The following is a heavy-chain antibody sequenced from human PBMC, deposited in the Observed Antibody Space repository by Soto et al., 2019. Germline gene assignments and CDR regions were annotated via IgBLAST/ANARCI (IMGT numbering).Heavy chain of an antibody. D-gene: IGHD3-16*01. Sequence: EVQLVESGGGLVQPGGSLRLSCAASGFTFFAYWIHWVRQVPGKGLVWVSRINSDGRHTSYADSVRGRFTISRDNSKNTVYLQMNSLRDEDTAVYYCATPFRGYFDYWGQGTLVTVSS. CDR1: GFTFFAYW. CDR3: ATPFRGYFDY. V-gene: IGHV3-74*01. CDR2: INSDGRHT. J-gene: IGHJ4*02.